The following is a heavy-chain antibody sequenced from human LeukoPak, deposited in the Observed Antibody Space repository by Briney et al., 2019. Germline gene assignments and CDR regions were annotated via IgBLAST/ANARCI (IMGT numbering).Heavy chain of an antibody. V-gene: IGHV3-33*01. Sequence: GRSLRLSCAASGFTFSSYGMHWVRQAPGKGLEWVAVIWYDGSNKYYADSVKGRFTISRDNSKNTLYLQMNSLRAEDTAVYYCARDMAVAGEDDAFDIWGQGTMVTVSS. CDR3: ARDMAVAGEDDAFDI. CDR1: GFTFSSYG. CDR2: IWYDGSNK. D-gene: IGHD6-19*01. J-gene: IGHJ3*02.